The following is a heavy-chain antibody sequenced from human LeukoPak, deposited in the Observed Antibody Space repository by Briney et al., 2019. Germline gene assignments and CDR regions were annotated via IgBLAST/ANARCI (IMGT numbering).Heavy chain of an antibody. CDR1: GGSISSYY. Sequence: PSETLSLACTVSGGSISSYYWSWIRQPPGKGLEWIGYIYYSGSTNYNPSLKSRVTISVDTSKNQFSLKLSSMTAADTAVYYCARDESDYYDSSGYFDYWGQGTLVTVSS. D-gene: IGHD3-22*01. J-gene: IGHJ4*02. CDR2: IYYSGST. CDR3: ARDESDYYDSSGYFDY. V-gene: IGHV4-59*01.